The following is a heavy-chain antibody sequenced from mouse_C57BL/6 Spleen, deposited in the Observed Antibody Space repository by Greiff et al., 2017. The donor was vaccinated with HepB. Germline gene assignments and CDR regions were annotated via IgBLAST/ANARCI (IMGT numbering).Heavy chain of an antibody. J-gene: IGHJ4*01. CDR2: IYPGDGDT. CDR3: ARGSLSQYYYAMDY. Sequence: VQLQQSGAELVKPGASVKISCKASGYAFSSYWMNWVKQRPGKGLEWIGQIYPGDGDTNYNGKFKGKATLTADKSSSTAYMQLSSLTSEDSAVYFCARGSLSQYYYAMDYWGQGTSVTVSS. V-gene: IGHV1-80*01. CDR1: GYAFSSYW. D-gene: IGHD1-1*01.